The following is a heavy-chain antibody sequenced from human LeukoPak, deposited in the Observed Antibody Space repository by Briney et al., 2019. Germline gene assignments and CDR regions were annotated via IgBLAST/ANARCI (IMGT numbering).Heavy chain of an antibody. V-gene: IGHV4-59*01. CDR3: ASGGGGYRQPLDY. J-gene: IGHJ4*02. CDR1: GGSISTYY. CDR2: IYYSGST. D-gene: IGHD3-22*01. Sequence: SETLSLTCTVSGGSISTYYWSWIRQPPGKGLEWIGYIYYSGSTNYNPSLKSRVIISVDTSKNQFSLKLSSVTPADTAVYYCASGGGGYRQPLDYWGQGTLVTVSS.